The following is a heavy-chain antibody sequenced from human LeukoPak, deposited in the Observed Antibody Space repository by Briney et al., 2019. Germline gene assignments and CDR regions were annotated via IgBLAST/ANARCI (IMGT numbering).Heavy chain of an antibody. CDR2: INHSGST. Sequence: PSETLSLTCAVYGGSFSGYYWSWIRQPPGKGLEWIGEINHSGSTNYNPSLKSRVTISVDTSKKQFSLKVSSVTAADTAVYYCARGGYYYMDVWGKGTTVTVSS. J-gene: IGHJ6*03. V-gene: IGHV4-34*01. CDR1: GGSFSGYY. CDR3: ARGGYYYMDV.